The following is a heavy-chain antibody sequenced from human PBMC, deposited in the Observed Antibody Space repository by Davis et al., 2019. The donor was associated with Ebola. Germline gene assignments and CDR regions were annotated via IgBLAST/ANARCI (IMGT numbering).Heavy chain of an antibody. V-gene: IGHV4-61*01. Sequence: MPSETLSLTCTVSGGSVSSGSYYWSWIRQPPGKGLEWIGYIYYSGSTNYNPSLKSRVTISVDTSKNQFSLKLSSVTAADTAVYYCARGYSYVNDYWGQGTLVTVSS. CDR2: IYYSGST. D-gene: IGHD5-18*01. CDR3: ARGYSYVNDY. J-gene: IGHJ4*02. CDR1: GGSVSSGSYY.